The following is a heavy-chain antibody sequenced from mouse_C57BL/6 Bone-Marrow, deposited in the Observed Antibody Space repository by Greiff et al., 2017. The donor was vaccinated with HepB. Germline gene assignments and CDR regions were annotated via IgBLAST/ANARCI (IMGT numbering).Heavy chain of an antibody. CDR2: ISNGGGST. Sequence: EVKVVESGGGLVQPGGSLKLSCAASGFTFSDYYMYWVRQTPEKRLEWVAYISNGGGSTYYPDTVKGRFTISRDNAKNTLYLQMSRLKSEDTAMYYCARHHGSTHWYFDVWGTGTTVTVSS. CDR3: ARHHGSTHWYFDV. D-gene: IGHD1-1*01. J-gene: IGHJ1*03. CDR1: GFTFSDYY. V-gene: IGHV5-12*01.